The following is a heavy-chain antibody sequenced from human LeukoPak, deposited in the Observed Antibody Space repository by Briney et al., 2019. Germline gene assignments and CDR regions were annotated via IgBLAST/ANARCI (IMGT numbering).Heavy chain of an antibody. V-gene: IGHV4-34*01. CDR2: INHSGST. J-gene: IGHJ3*02. CDR3: ARHKIRRYSYGPGAFDI. Sequence: SETLSLACAVYGGSFSGYYWSWIRQPPGKGLEWIGEINHSGSTNYNPSLKSRVTISVDTSKNQFSLKLSSVTAADTAVYYCARHKIRRYSYGPGAFDIWGQGTMVTVSS. CDR1: GGSFSGYY. D-gene: IGHD5-18*01.